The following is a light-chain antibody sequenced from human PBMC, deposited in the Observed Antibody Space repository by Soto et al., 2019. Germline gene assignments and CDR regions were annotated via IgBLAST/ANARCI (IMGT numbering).Light chain of an antibody. CDR3: QQRSNWPIS. V-gene: IGKV3-11*01. CDR2: DAS. Sequence: EIVLTQSPATLSLSPGERATLSCRASQSVSSYLAWYQQKPGQAPRLLIYDASNRATGIPARFSGSGSGTDFTLTINSLVPEDFGGHYCQQRSNWPISCGQGTRLEIK. CDR1: QSVSSY. J-gene: IGKJ5*01.